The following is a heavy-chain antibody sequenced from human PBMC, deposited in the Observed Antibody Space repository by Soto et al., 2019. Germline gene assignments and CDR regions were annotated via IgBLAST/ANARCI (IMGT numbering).Heavy chain of an antibody. CDR2: ISSSGSTI. CDR3: VRQTRDTGNYYSGFEY. J-gene: IGHJ4*02. V-gene: IGHV3-11*01. Sequence: GGSLRLSCAASGFTFSDYYMSWIRQAPGKGLEWVSYISSSGSTIYYADSVKGRFTISRDNAKNSLYLQMNSLRAEDTAVYYCVRQTRDTGNYYSGFEYWGQGTLVTVSS. CDR1: GFTFSDYY. D-gene: IGHD1-26*01.